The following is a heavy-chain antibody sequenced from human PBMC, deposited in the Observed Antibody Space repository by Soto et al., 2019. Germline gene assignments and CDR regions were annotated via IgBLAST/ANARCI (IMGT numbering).Heavy chain of an antibody. D-gene: IGHD4-17*01. V-gene: IGHV3-11*05. CDR2: ISNSSSHT. J-gene: IGHJ3*02. CDR3: ATGDGDYAYGALDI. Sequence: QVQLVESGGGLVKPGGSLRLSCAASGFTFSDYYMSWIRQAPGKGLEWVSYISNSSSHTNYADSVKGRFPISRDNATNSLYLQMNSLRAEDTAVHYCATGDGDYAYGALDIWGQGTMVTVSS. CDR1: GFTFSDYY.